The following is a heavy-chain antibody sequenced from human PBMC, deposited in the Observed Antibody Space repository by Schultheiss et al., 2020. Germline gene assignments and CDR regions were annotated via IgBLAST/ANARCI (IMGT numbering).Heavy chain of an antibody. Sequence: SETLSLTCTVSGGSISSADYYWSWVSQSPGKGLEWIGYVLYSGFTHYNPSLKSRISVSLDTSKSQFSLRLNSVTAADTAVYYCARIVASISETNYYTMDVWGQGTTVTVSS. CDR3: ARIVASISETNYYTMDV. CDR1: GGSISSADYY. D-gene: IGHD5-12*01. CDR2: VLYSGFT. V-gene: IGHV4-30-4*01. J-gene: IGHJ6*03.